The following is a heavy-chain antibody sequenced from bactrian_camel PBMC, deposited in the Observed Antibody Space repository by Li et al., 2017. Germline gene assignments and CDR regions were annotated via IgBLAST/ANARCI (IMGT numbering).Heavy chain of an antibody. CDR3: AARVGPCWSDRIATVDFAY. V-gene: IGHV3S55*01. CDR1: GDTFDEYC. J-gene: IGHJ6*01. Sequence: HVQLVESGGGSVQAGGSLGLSCVAFGDTFDEYCMAWFRQAPGKEHEGVAAIDSDGSTSYADSVKGRFTISRDNAKNTLYLQMNSLKPEDTATYYCAARVGPCWSDRIATVDFAYWGQGTQVTVS. D-gene: IGHD4*01. CDR2: IDSDGST.